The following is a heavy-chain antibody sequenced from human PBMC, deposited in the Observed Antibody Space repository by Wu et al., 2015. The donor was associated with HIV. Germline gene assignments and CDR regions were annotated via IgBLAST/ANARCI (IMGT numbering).Heavy chain of an antibody. Sequence: QVQLVQSGAEVKKPGSSVKVSCTGSGGTFSSYVTAWVRQAPGQGLEWMGGIIPIFGTANYAQKFQGRVTITADESTSTAYMELSSLRSEDTAVYYCARERRTYYYYMDVWGKGTTVTVSS. CDR1: GGTFSSYV. D-gene: IGHD2-8*01. J-gene: IGHJ6*03. V-gene: IGHV1-69*12. CDR3: ARERRTYYYYMDV. CDR2: IIPIFGTA.